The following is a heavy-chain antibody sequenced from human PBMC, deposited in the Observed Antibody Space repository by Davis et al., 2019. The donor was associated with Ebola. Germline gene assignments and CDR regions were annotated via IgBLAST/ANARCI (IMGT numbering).Heavy chain of an antibody. V-gene: IGHV4-34*01. CDR1: GGSFSDYY. Sequence: SETLSLTCAVYGGSFSDYYWSWIRQPPGRGLEWIGEINHSGSTNYDPSLKSRVTISVDTSKNQFSLKLSSVTAADTAVYYCARDRPYYDFWSGYYDYWGQGTLVTVSS. D-gene: IGHD3-3*01. CDR2: INHSGST. J-gene: IGHJ4*02. CDR3: ARDRPYYDFWSGYYDY.